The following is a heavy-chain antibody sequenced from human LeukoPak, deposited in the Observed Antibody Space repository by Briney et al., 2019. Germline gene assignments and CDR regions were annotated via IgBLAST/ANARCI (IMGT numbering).Heavy chain of an antibody. D-gene: IGHD4-17*01. V-gene: IGHV1-69*13. Sequence: ASVKVSCKASGGTFSSYAISWLRQAPGQGLEWMGGIIPIFGTANYAQKFQGRVTITAVESTSTAYMELSSLRSEDTAVYYCASLAEGYGDYYYYYMDVWGKGTTVTVSS. CDR1: GGTFSSYA. J-gene: IGHJ6*03. CDR3: ASLAEGYGDYYYYYMDV. CDR2: IIPIFGTA.